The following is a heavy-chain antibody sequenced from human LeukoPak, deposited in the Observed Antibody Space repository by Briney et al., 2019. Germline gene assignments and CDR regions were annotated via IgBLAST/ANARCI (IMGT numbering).Heavy chain of an antibody. Sequence: RASVKVSCKASGGTFSSYTISRVRQAPGQGLEWMGRIIPILGIANYAQKFQGRVTITADKSTSTAYMELSSLRSEDTAVYYCAREGEYCSSTSCYTWFDPWGQGTLVPVSS. CDR2: IIPILGIA. V-gene: IGHV1-69*04. J-gene: IGHJ5*02. D-gene: IGHD2-2*02. CDR3: AREGEYCSSTSCYTWFDP. CDR1: GGTFSSYT.